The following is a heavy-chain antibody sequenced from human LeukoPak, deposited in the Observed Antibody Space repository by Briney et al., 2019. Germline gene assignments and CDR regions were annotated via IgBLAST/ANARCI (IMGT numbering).Heavy chain of an antibody. CDR1: GYTFTGYY. Sequence: GASVKVSCKASGYTFTGYYMHWVRQAPGQGLEWMGWINPNSGGTNYAQKLQGRVTMTRDTSISTAYMELSRLRSDDTAVYYCAREWSYYDRVDYYYYMDVWGKGTTVTVSS. J-gene: IGHJ6*03. CDR2: INPNSGGT. D-gene: IGHD3-22*01. V-gene: IGHV1-2*02. CDR3: AREWSYYDRVDYYYYMDV.